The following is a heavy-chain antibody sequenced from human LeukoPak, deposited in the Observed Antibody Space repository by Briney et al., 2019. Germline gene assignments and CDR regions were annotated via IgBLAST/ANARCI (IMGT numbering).Heavy chain of an antibody. CDR1: GGSISSYY. J-gene: IGHJ3*02. D-gene: IGHD6-13*01. CDR3: ARRRRIAAAGTDAFDI. V-gene: IGHV4-59*08. CDR2: IYYSGST. Sequence: SETLSLTCTVSGGSISSYYWNWIRQPPGKGLEWIGYIYYSGSTNYNPSLKSRVTISVDTSKTHFSLRLSSVTAADTAIYYCARRRRIAAAGTDAFDIWGQGTMVTVSS.